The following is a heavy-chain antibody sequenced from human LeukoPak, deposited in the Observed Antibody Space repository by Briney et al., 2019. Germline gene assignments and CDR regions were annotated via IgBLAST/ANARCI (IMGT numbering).Heavy chain of an antibody. CDR3: ARGSLGDGSLLIDY. V-gene: IGHV3-74*01. Sequence: PGGSLRLSCAASGFTFNMYWVHWVRQAPGKGLVWVSRINSDGSDITYADSVKGRFTISRDNAKNTVYLQMNSLRAEDTAVYYCARGSLGDGSLLIDYWGQGTLVTVSS. CDR1: GFTFNMYW. D-gene: IGHD3-10*01. CDR2: INSDGSDI. J-gene: IGHJ4*02.